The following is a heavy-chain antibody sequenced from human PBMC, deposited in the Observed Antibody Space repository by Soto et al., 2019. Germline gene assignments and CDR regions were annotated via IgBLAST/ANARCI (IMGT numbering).Heavy chain of an antibody. CDR3: AGRGYCSSTSCYYFDS. CDR2: ISGSGGST. D-gene: IGHD2-2*03. Sequence: GGSLRLSCAASGFTFSSYAMSWVRQAPGKGLEWVSAISGSGGSTYYADSVKGRFTISRDNSKNTLYLQMNSLRAEDTAVYYCAGRGYCSSTSCYYFDSWGQGTLVIVSS. CDR1: GFTFSSYA. V-gene: IGHV3-23*01. J-gene: IGHJ4*02.